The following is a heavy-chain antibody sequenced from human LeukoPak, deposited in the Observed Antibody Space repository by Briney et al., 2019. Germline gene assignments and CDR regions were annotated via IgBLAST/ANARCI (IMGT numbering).Heavy chain of an antibody. CDR2: IYYSGST. CDR1: GGSISSYY. J-gene: IGHJ4*02. D-gene: IGHD3-3*01. CDR3: ARSPFGGDDY. V-gene: IGHV4-59*01. Sequence: SETLSLTCTVYGGSISSYYWSWIRQPPGKGLEWIGYIYYSGSTNYNPSLKSRVTISVDTSKNQFSLKLSSVTAADTAVYYCARSPFGGDDYWGQGTLVTVSS.